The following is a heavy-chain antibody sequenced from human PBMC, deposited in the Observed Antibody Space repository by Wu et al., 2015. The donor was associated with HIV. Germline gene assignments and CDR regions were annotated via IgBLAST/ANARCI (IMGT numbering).Heavy chain of an antibody. J-gene: IGHJ1*01. Sequence: QVQLVQSGTVVQKPGASVRVSCKISGYRFTSFNINWIRQVHGRGLERIGWMDPKSGSAAFGRHFQGRISMTRDNSISTAYMELSRVTSDDTAIYYCARVGVLLTSAQLLEYFQHWGQGTRVVVSS. CDR1: GYRFTSFN. V-gene: IGHV1-8*02. CDR3: ARVGVLLTSAQLLEYFQH. D-gene: IGHD5-24*01. CDR2: MDPKSGSA.